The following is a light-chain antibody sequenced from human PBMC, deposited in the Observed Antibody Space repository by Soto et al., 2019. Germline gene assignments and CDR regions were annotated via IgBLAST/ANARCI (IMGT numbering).Light chain of an antibody. J-gene: IGLJ2*01. CDR3: QTHNSSQSARI. CDR2: DNN. Sequence: QSVLTQPPSVSAAPGQRVTISCTGSSSNIGAGYDVHWYQQVPGTAPKLLIYDNNNRPSGVPDRFSGSKSGTSAPLAITGLKAEDEADYTCQTHNSSQSARIFGGGTNLT. V-gene: IGLV1-40*01. CDR1: SSNIGAGYD.